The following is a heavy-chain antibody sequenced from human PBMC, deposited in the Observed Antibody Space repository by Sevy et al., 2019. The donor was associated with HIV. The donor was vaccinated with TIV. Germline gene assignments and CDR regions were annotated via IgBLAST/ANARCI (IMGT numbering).Heavy chain of an antibody. CDR3: AKGVCYDTQNSPYYFDY. D-gene: IGHD2-2*01. Sequence: GGSLRLSCAASGFTFDDYAMHWVRQAPGKGLEWDSGISWNSGSIGYADSVKGRFTISRDNAKNSLYLQMNSLRAEDTALYYCAKGVCYDTQNSPYYFDYWGQGTLVTVSS. CDR1: GFTFDDYA. V-gene: IGHV3-9*01. J-gene: IGHJ4*02. CDR2: ISWNSGSI.